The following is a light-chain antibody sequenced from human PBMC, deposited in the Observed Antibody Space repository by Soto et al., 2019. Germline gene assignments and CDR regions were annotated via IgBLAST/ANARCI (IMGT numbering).Light chain of an antibody. Sequence: EIVLTQSPGTLSLSPGERATLSCRASQSVRSYLAWYQQKPGQAPRLLIYDASTRATGISAGFSGSGSGTDFTLTISSLEPEDFAVYYCQQRSNWPVTFGQGTKVEVK. CDR1: QSVRSY. J-gene: IGKJ1*01. CDR2: DAS. V-gene: IGKV3-11*01. CDR3: QQRSNWPVT.